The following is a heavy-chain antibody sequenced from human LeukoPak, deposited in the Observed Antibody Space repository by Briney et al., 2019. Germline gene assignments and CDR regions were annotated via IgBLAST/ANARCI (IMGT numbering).Heavy chain of an antibody. V-gene: IGHV3-7*03. D-gene: IGHD5-24*01. CDR3: ARGNGYNDAFDI. CDR2: IKQDGSEK. Sequence: GGSLRLSCAASGFTFSNYWMSWVRQAPGKGLEWVANIKQDGSEKYYVDSVKGRFTISRDNAKNSLYVQMNSLRAEDTAVYYCARGNGYNDAFDIWGQGTMVTVSS. CDR1: GFTFSNYW. J-gene: IGHJ3*02.